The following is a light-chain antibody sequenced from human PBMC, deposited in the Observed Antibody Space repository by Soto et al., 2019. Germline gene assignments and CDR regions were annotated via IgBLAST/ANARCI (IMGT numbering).Light chain of an antibody. V-gene: IGKV1-9*01. CDR1: QGIANF. CDR2: GAS. J-gene: IGKJ3*01. Sequence: IQLTQSPSSLSASVGDRVTISCRASQGIANFLAWYQQKPGKAPKLLIYGASNLQSGVPSRFSGSVSGTDFTLTISSLQPEDFATYYCQQLNSFPIPFGPGTKVDIK. CDR3: QQLNSFPIP.